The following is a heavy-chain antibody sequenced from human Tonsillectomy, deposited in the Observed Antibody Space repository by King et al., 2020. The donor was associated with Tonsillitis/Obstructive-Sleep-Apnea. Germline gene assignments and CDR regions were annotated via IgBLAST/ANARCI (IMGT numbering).Heavy chain of an antibody. CDR1: GFTFSDFW. V-gene: IGHV3-7*04. Sequence: VQLVESGGGLVQPGESLRLSCVISGFTFSDFWMTWVRQAPGKGLEWVADINQDGSEKFYVDPVKGRFTISRDNAKCSLDLQMNSLIAEDQAVYYCARAKKVPAATTPKNYYYCHVDVWGKGTTVTVSS. D-gene: IGHD2-2*01. CDR2: INQDGSEK. J-gene: IGHJ6*03. CDR3: ARAKKVPAATTPKNYYYCHVDV.